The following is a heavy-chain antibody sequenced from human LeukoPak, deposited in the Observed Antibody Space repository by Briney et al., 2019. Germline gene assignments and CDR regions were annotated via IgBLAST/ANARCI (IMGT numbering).Heavy chain of an antibody. CDR1: GYTFTGYF. D-gene: IGHD2-15*01. V-gene: IGHV1-2*06. J-gene: IGHJ4*02. CDR3: ASVFCSVGSCYDRGGDF. Sequence: ASVKVSCKAFGYTFTGYFIHWVRQAPGQGLEWMGRINPKNGDTKYERKFQGRVTMTRDTSISTAYMELSRLRSDDMAVYYCASVFCSVGSCYDRGGDFWGQGTLVTVSS. CDR2: INPKNGDT.